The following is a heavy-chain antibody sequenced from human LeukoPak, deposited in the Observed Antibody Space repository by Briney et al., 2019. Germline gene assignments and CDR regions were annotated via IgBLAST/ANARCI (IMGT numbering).Heavy chain of an antibody. CDR3: AKDQVWIVVGSFDY. CDR2: ISGSGGST. J-gene: IGHJ4*02. V-gene: IGHV3-23*01. CDR1: GFTFSSYA. Sequence: GGSLRLSCAASGFTFSSYAMSWVRQAPGKGLEWVSGISGSGGSTYYADSVKGRFTISRDNSRNTLYLQMTSLRAEDTAVYYCAKDQVWIVVGSFDYWGQGTLVTVSS. D-gene: IGHD3-22*01.